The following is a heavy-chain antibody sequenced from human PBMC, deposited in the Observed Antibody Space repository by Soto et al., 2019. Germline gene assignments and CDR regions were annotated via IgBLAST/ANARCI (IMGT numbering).Heavy chain of an antibody. D-gene: IGHD3-10*01. CDR2: IYSGGAT. CDR3: ARVGPYQSGSYMLRYNWFDP. V-gene: IGHV3-53*01. Sequence: EVQLVDSGGGLIQPGGSLRLSCAAAGFSVSTSHMNWVRQTPGKGLEWVSVIYSGGATYYAASVKGRFTISRDKSKNTVTLQMNSLRAVDTAVYYCARVGPYQSGSYMLRYNWFDPWGQGTLVTVSS. J-gene: IGHJ5*02. CDR1: GFSVSTSH.